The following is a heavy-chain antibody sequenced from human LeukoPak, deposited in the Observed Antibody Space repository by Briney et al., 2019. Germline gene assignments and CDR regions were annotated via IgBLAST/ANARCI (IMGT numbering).Heavy chain of an antibody. V-gene: IGHV3-9*01. Sequence: GGSLRLSCAASGFTFDDYAMHWVRQAPGKGLEWVSGISWNSGSIGYADSVKGRFTISRDNAKKSLYLQMNSLRVEDTAVYYCAKTTVTPPYYMDVWGKGTTVTVSS. J-gene: IGHJ6*03. D-gene: IGHD4-11*01. CDR2: ISWNSGSI. CDR3: AKTTVTPPYYMDV. CDR1: GFTFDDYA.